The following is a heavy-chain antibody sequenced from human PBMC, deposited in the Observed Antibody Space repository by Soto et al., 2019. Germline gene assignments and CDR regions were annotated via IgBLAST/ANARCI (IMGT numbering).Heavy chain of an antibody. CDR2: ISSTSHHT. J-gene: IGHJ4*02. D-gene: IGHD2-15*01. CDR3: VPDVVVRADKGY. Sequence: EVQLVESGGGLVKPGGSLRLSCAGSGFTFSSRSMNWVRQTPGKGLEWVSSISSTSHHTQYADSVRGRFTISRDNAKNRLYLQMDSLRADDTAVYYCVPDVVVRADKGYWGQGTLVIVSS. V-gene: IGHV3-21*02. CDR1: GFTFSSRS.